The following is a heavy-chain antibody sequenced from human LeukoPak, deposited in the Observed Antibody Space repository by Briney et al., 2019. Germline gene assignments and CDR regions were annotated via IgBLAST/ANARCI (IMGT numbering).Heavy chain of an antibody. Sequence: PGGSLRLSCAVSGFTFSDYHMSWIRQAPGKGLEWVSYISSGGSSISHADSVKGRFTISRDNAENSLYLQMNSLRAEDTAVYYCAKTAPDYVWGSYRGGVDYWGQGTLVTVSS. CDR2: ISSGGSSI. V-gene: IGHV3-11*01. J-gene: IGHJ4*02. D-gene: IGHD3-16*02. CDR3: AKTAPDYVWGSYRGGVDY. CDR1: GFTFSDYH.